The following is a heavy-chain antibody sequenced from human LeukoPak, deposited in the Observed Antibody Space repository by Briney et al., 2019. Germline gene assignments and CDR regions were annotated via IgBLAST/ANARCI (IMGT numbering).Heavy chain of an antibody. Sequence: PGGSLRLSCAASGFTVSSHYMSWVRQAPGEGLEWVSGIYSGGSTYYADSVKGRFTISRDNSKNTLYLQMSSLRAEDTAVYYCVKEKWGDSSGYDFDYWGQGTLVTVSS. CDR3: VKEKWGDSSGYDFDY. J-gene: IGHJ4*02. D-gene: IGHD3-22*01. V-gene: IGHV3-53*05. CDR2: IYSGGST. CDR1: GFTVSSHY.